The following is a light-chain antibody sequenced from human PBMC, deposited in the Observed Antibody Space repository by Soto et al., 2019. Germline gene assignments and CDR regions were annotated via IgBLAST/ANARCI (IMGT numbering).Light chain of an antibody. CDR3: QQYGSSPLT. CDR2: GAS. V-gene: IGKV3-20*01. CDR1: QSVSSSF. Sequence: EIVLTQSPGTLSLSPGERATLSCRASQSVSSSFLAWYQQKPGQAPRLLIYGASSRATGIPDRFSGSGSGTDSTLAISRLEPEDVAVYYGQQYGSSPLTVGGGTKVEIK. J-gene: IGKJ4*01.